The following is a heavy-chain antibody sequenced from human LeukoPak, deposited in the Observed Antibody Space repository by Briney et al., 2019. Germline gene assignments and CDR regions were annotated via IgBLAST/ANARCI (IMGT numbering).Heavy chain of an antibody. Sequence: GGSLRLSCAASGFTFSTYAMHWVRQAPGKGLEWVAVIWYDRTNKYYADSVKGRFTISRDNSKNTLYLQMSSLRAEDTAVYYCARDRLTTVTTFHFDYWGQGTMVTVSS. CDR3: ARDRLTTVTTFHFDY. D-gene: IGHD4-17*01. CDR2: IWYDRTNK. V-gene: IGHV3-33*01. J-gene: IGHJ4*03. CDR1: GFTFSTYA.